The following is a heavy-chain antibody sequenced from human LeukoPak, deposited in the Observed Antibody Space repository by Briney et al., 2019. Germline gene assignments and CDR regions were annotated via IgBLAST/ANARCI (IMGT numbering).Heavy chain of an antibody. CDR3: ARGRSGLSLEGVYYYYMDV. D-gene: IGHD3-3*01. Sequence: ASVKVSCKASGYPFSSYDINWVRQAPGQGLEWMGWMNTDSGNIAYAQNFQGRVTITRDTSVTTAYMELTNLRSADTAVYYCARGRSGLSLEGVYYYYMDVWGKGTTVTVSS. V-gene: IGHV1-8*01. J-gene: IGHJ6*03. CDR2: MNTDSGNI. CDR1: GYPFSSYD.